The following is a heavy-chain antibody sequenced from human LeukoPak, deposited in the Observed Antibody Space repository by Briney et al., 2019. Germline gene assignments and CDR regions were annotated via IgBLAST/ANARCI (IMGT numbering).Heavy chain of an antibody. CDR3: ARSAGTAMVFPPFDY. J-gene: IGHJ4*02. Sequence: PSETLSLTCTVSGGSISSYYWSWIRQPPGKGLEWIGYIYYSGSTNYNPSLKSRVTMSVDTSKNQFSLNLNSVTAADTAVYYCARSAGTAMVFPPFDYWGQGTLVTVSS. V-gene: IGHV4-59*08. CDR2: IYYSGST. CDR1: GGSISSYY. D-gene: IGHD5-18*01.